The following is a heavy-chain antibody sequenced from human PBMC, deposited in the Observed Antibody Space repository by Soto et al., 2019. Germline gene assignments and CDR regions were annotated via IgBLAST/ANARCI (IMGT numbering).Heavy chain of an antibody. Sequence: ASVKVSCKASGYTFTSYGISWVRQAPGQGLEWMGWISAYNGNTNYAQKLQGRVTMTTDTSTSTAYMELRSLRSDDTAVYYCARDRYGVATDYYYYYGMDVWGQGTTVTVSS. V-gene: IGHV1-18*01. D-gene: IGHD5-12*01. CDR1: GYTFTSYG. CDR2: ISAYNGNT. CDR3: ARDRYGVATDYYYYYGMDV. J-gene: IGHJ6*02.